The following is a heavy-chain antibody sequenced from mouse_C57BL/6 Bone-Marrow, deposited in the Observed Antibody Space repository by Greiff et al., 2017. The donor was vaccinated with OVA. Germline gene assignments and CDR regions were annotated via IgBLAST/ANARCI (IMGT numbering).Heavy chain of an antibody. CDR3: ARDAPDGYPFDY. CDR1: GFTFSDFY. J-gene: IGHJ2*01. Sequence: EVKLVESGGGLVQSGRSLRLSCATSGFTFSDFYMEWVRQAPGKGLEWIAASRNKANDYTTEYSASVKGRFIVSRDTSQSILYLQMNALRAEDTAIYYCARDAPDGYPFDYWGQGTTLTVSS. D-gene: IGHD2-3*01. V-gene: IGHV7-1*01. CDR2: SRNKANDYTT.